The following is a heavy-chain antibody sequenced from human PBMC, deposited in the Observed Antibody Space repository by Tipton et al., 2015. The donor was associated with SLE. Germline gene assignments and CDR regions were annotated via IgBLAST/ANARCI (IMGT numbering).Heavy chain of an antibody. CDR3: AKDFVVVVAATNYYYYGMDV. CDR1: GFTLSNHG. V-gene: IGHV3-48*01. J-gene: IGHJ6*02. CDR2: ISASSGTK. D-gene: IGHD2-15*01. Sequence: SLRLSCAASGFTLSNHGMNWVRQAPGKGLEWVSYISASSGTKIYADSVQGRFTVSRDNAKNALYLQMNSLRAEDTAVYYCAKDFVVVVAATNYYYYGMDVWGQGTTVTVSS.